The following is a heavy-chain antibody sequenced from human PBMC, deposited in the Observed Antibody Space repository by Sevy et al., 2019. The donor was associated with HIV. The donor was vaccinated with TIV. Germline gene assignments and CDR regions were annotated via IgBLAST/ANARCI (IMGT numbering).Heavy chain of an antibody. V-gene: IGHV3-21*01. Sequence: GGSLRLSCAASGFTFSSDSMNWVRQAPGKGLEWVSSISSSSSYIYYADSVKGRLTISRDNAKNSLYLKMNSLRAEDTAVYYCARYPRGITDIYYGMDVWGQGTTVTVSS. CDR1: GFTFSSDS. CDR3: ARYPRGITDIYYGMDV. CDR2: ISSSSSYI. J-gene: IGHJ6*02. D-gene: IGHD3-16*01.